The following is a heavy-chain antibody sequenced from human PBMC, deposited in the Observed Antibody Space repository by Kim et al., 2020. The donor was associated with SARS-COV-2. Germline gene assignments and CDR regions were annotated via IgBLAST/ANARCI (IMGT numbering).Heavy chain of an antibody. J-gene: IGHJ3*02. CDR2: ISSSSSTI. D-gene: IGHD4-17*01. CDR3: ASPRDYGGNSRSAFDI. V-gene: IGHV3-48*02. CDR1: GFTFSSYS. Sequence: GGSLRLSCAASGFTFSSYSMNWVRQAPGKGLEWVSYISSSSSTIYYADSVKGRFTISRDNAKNSLYLQMNSLRDEDTAVYYCASPRDYGGNSRSAFDIWGQGTMVTVSS.